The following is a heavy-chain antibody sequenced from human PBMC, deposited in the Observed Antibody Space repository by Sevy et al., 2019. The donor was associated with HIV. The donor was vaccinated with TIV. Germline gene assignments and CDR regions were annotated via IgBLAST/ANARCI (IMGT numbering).Heavy chain of an antibody. Sequence: GGSLRLSCAASGFTFSGSAMHWVRQASGKGLEWVGRIRSKANSYATAYAASVKGRFTISRDDSKNTAYLQMNSLKTEDTAAYYCLKGHSSGWYGVGYFQHWGQGTLVTVSS. CDR3: LKGHSSGWYGVGYFQH. D-gene: IGHD6-19*01. CDR1: GFTFSGSA. J-gene: IGHJ1*01. CDR2: IRSKANSYAT. V-gene: IGHV3-73*01.